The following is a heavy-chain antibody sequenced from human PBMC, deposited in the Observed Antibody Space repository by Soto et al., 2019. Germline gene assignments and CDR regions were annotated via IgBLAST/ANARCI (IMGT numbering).Heavy chain of an antibody. Sequence: QITLKESGPTLVKPTQTLTLTCTFSGFSLSTSGVGVGWIRQPPGKALEWLALIYWDDDKRYSPSLKSRHTTTKNTYKNQLVLTMTNMDAVYTATYYCAHRPDSSGYYPWNWFDPWGQGTLVTVSS. D-gene: IGHD3-22*01. CDR3: AHRPDSSGYYPWNWFDP. J-gene: IGHJ5*02. CDR2: IYWDDDK. V-gene: IGHV2-5*02. CDR1: GFSLSTSGVG.